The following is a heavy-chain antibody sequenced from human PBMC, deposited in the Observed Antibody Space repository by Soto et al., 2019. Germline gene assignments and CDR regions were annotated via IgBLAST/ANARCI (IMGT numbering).Heavy chain of an antibody. D-gene: IGHD3-3*01. J-gene: IGHJ4*02. CDR1: GFTFSSYG. Sequence: QVQLVESGGGVVQPGRSLRLSCAASGFTFSSYGMHWVRQAPGKGLEWVAVIWYDGSNKYYADSVKGRFTISRDNSKNPLYLQMNSLRAEDTAVYYCARVSSEGDFWSGYSYYFDYWGQGTLVTVSS. CDR2: IWYDGSNK. CDR3: ARVSSEGDFWSGYSYYFDY. V-gene: IGHV3-33*01.